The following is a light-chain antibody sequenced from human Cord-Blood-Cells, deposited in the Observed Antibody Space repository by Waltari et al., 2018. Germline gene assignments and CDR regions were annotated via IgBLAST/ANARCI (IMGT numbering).Light chain of an antibody. Sequence: DIVMTQSPDSLAVSLGERVTINCKSSQSVLYSSNNKNYLAWYQQKPGQPPKLLIYWASTRESGVPSRFSGSGSGTDFTLTISSLQAEDVAVYYCQQYYSSPPTFGEGTKVEIK. CDR1: QSVLYSSNNKNY. V-gene: IGKV4-1*01. J-gene: IGKJ1*01. CDR3: QQYYSSPPT. CDR2: WAS.